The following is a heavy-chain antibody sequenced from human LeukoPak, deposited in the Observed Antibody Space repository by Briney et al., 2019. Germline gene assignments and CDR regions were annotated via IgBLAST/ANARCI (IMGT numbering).Heavy chain of an antibody. V-gene: IGHV4-59*08. CDR2: IYYSGST. CDR1: GGSISSYY. Sequence: PSETLSLTCTVSGGSISSYYWSWIRQPPGKGLEWIGYIYYSGSTNYNPSLKSRVTIPVDTSKNQFSLKLSSVTAADTAVYYCARLAGDQAFDYWGQGTLVTVSS. D-gene: IGHD7-27*01. J-gene: IGHJ4*02. CDR3: ARLAGDQAFDY.